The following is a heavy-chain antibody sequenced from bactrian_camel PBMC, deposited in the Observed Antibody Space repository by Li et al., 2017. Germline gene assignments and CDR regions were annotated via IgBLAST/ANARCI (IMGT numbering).Heavy chain of an antibody. V-gene: IGHV3S59*01. Sequence: VQLVESGGGSVQAGGSLRLSCVASGYTYSRFCMGWFRQAPGKQREWVAAIYQSSGATTYADSVKGRFTASQDSAKNTLDLQMNSLKPEDTAMYYCAAYLYLGSRSCGNRADQYRYWGPGTQVTVS. CDR2: IYQSSGAT. D-gene: IGHD2*01. J-gene: IGHJ4*01. CDR3: AAYLYLGSRSCGNRADQYRY. CDR1: GYTYSRFC.